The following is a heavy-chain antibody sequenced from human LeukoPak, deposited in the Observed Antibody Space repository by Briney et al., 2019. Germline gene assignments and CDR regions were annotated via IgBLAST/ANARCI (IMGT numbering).Heavy chain of an antibody. J-gene: IGHJ4*02. V-gene: IGHV3-7*04. D-gene: IGHD1-26*01. CDR3: ARGGRVGAFDY. CDR2: IREDGSEK. CDR1: GFTFSNYW. Sequence: PGGSLRLSCAASGFTFSNYWMGWVRQAPGKGLEWVANIREDGSEKYYVDSVKGRFTISRDNAKNSLYLQMNSLRAEDTAVYYCARGGRVGAFDYWGQGTLVTLSS.